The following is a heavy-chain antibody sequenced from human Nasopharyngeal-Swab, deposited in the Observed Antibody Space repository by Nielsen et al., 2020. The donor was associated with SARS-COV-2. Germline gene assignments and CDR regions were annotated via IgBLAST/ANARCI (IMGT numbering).Heavy chain of an antibody. Sequence: GESLKISCAASGFTFSDYYMGWIRQAPGKGLEWISYITSSGSTIFYTDSVKGRFTISRDNAKNSLYLQMNSLRADDTAVYYCARGVVPSIWGQGTLVTVSS. V-gene: IGHV3-11*01. CDR1: GFTFSDYY. D-gene: IGHD3-3*01. J-gene: IGHJ4*02. CDR3: ARGVVPSI. CDR2: ITSSGSTI.